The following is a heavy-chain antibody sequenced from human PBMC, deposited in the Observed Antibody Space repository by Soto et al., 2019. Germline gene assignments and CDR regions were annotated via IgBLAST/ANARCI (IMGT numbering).Heavy chain of an antibody. D-gene: IGHD6-13*01. J-gene: IGHJ4*02. Sequence: SETLSLTCTVSGGSISSNYWTWIRQPPGKGLEWIGYVYNSGSTNYNPSLKSRVTISEDTSKSQFSLKVNSMTAADTAVYYCARYRREAVAGYTLDNWGQGILVTAPQ. CDR1: GGSISSNY. CDR2: VYNSGST. V-gene: IGHV4-59*01. CDR3: ARYRREAVAGYTLDN.